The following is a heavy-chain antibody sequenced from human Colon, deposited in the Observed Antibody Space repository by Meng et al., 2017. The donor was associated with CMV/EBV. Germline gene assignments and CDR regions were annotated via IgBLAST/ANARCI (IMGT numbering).Heavy chain of an antibody. V-gene: IGHV1-2*02. J-gene: IGHJ3*02. Sequence: ASVKVSCMASVYTFTGYYMNWVRQAPGQGLEWMGWINPNSGGTNYAQKFQGRVTMSKDTSISTPYMDMSRLSSDDTAVYYCARDRSGGMATILRKDAFDIWGQGTKVTVSS. CDR1: VYTFTGYY. CDR3: ARDRSGGMATILRKDAFDI. CDR2: INPNSGGT. D-gene: IGHD5-24*01.